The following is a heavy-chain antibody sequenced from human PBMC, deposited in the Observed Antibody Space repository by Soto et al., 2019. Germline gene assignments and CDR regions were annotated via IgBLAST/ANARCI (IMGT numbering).Heavy chain of an antibody. Sequence: SETLSLTCAVSGDSISSVNWWSWVRQSPGQGLEWIGDIYHTGITNYNPSLQSRVTISVDKSKNEFSLDLTSVTAADTAVYYCARDLSGDYYVYWGQGTLVTVSS. CDR3: ARDLSGDYYVY. D-gene: IGHD3-9*01. V-gene: IGHV4-4*02. CDR2: IYHTGIT. CDR1: GDSISSVNW. J-gene: IGHJ4*02.